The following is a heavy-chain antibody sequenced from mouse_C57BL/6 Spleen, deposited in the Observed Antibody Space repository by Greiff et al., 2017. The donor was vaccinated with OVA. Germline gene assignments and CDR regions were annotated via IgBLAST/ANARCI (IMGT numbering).Heavy chain of an antibody. CDR3: ARGLTGTFDWYFDV. J-gene: IGHJ1*03. Sequence: EVMLVESGGGLVKPGGSLKLSCAASGFTFSDYGMHWVRQAPEKGLEWVAYISSGSSTIYYADTVKGRFTISRDNAKNTLFLQMTSLRSEDTAMYYCARGLTGTFDWYFDVWGTGTTVTVSS. CDR2: ISSGSSTI. D-gene: IGHD4-1*01. V-gene: IGHV5-17*01. CDR1: GFTFSDYG.